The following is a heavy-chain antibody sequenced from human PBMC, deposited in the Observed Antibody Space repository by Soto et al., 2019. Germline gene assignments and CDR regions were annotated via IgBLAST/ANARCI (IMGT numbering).Heavy chain of an antibody. CDR1: GGSFSGYY. CDR3: ARGVRSGPFDY. J-gene: IGHJ4*02. D-gene: IGHD3-10*01. CDR2: INHSGST. Sequence: QVQLQQWGAGLLKPSETLSLTCAVYGGSFSGYYWSWIRQPPGKGLEWIGEINHSGSTNYNPSLKSRVTISGDTSKNQCSLKLSSVTAADTAVYYCARGVRSGPFDYWGQGTLVTVSS. V-gene: IGHV4-34*01.